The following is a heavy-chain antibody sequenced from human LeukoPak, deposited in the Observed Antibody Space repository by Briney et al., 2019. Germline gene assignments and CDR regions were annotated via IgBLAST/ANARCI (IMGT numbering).Heavy chain of an antibody. V-gene: IGHV3-11*04. CDR2: ISSSGSTI. Sequence: GGSLRLSCAASGFTFSDYYMSWIRQAPGRGLEWVSYISSSGSTIYYADSVKGRFTTSRDNAKNSLYLQINSLRAEDTAVYYCARDRHGGPFDYWGQGTLVTVSS. CDR1: GFTFSDYY. CDR3: ARDRHGGPFDY. J-gene: IGHJ4*02.